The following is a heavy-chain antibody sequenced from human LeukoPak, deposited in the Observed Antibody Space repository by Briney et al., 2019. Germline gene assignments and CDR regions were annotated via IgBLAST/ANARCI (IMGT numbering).Heavy chain of an antibody. J-gene: IGHJ3*02. CDR1: GFTFSSYS. Sequence: GGSLRLSCTASGFTFSSYSMNWVRRAPGKGLEWVSSISSSSSYIYYADSVKGRFTISRDNAKNSLYLQMNSLRAEDTAVYYCARDADMVADAFDIWGQGTMVTVSS. D-gene: IGHD5-12*01. V-gene: IGHV3-21*01. CDR3: ARDADMVADAFDI. CDR2: ISSSSSYI.